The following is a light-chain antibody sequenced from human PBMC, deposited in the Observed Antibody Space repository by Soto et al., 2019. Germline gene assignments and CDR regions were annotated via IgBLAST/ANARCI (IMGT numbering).Light chain of an antibody. V-gene: IGLV2-14*01. CDR1: TRDIAGYNY. Sequence: ARTQPASVSWSLGHSIAIACTGTTRDIAGYNYISWYQQLPGKAPKLMIYQVTIRPSGISNRFSGSKSGNTASLTISGLQAEDEADYYCTSFSSSNSIYVVGTGTKSTLL. CDR3: TSFSSSNSIYV. CDR2: QVT. J-gene: IGLJ1*01.